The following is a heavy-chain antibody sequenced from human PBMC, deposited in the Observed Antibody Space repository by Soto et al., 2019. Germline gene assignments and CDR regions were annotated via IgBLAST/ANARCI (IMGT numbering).Heavy chain of an antibody. CDR3: ARGRYCLTGRCFPNWFNS. V-gene: IGHV4-30-4*01. J-gene: IGHJ5*01. CDR1: GDSISNLDYF. CDR2: IYKSATT. Sequence: ASETLSLTCSVSGDSISNLDYFWAWIRQPPGQALEYIGYIYKSATTYYNPSFESRVAISVDTSKSQFSLNVTSVTAADTAVYFCARGRYCLTGRCFPNWFNSWGQGALVTVSS. D-gene: IGHD7-27*01.